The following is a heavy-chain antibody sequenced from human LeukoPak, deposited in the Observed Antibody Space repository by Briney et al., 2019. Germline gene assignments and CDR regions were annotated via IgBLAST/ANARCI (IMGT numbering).Heavy chain of an antibody. CDR3: ARDRNYFEALHRSY. CDR2: VTGNGDNT. V-gene: IGHV3-23*01. D-gene: IGHD3-10*01. CDR1: GFTFSSYA. J-gene: IGHJ4*02. Sequence: GGFLRLSCAASGFTFSSYAMSWVRQAPGKGLEWVSSVTGNGDNTFHADSVKGRFTISRDNSKNMLYLQINSLRAEDTAVYYCARDRNYFEALHRSYWGQGTLVTVSS.